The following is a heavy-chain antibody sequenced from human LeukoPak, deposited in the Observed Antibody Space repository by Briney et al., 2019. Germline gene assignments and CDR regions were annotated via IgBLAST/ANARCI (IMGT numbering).Heavy chain of an antibody. J-gene: IGHJ5*02. Sequence: SETLSLTCTVSGGSISSSNYYWGWIRQPPGKGLEWIGSLYYSGSTYYNPSLKSRVAISVDTSKNQFSLKLRSVTAADTAVYYCARPRSRVSWFDPWGQGTLVTVSS. V-gene: IGHV4-39*01. D-gene: IGHD2-8*01. CDR1: GGSISSSNYY. CDR2: LYYSGST. CDR3: ARPRSRVSWFDP.